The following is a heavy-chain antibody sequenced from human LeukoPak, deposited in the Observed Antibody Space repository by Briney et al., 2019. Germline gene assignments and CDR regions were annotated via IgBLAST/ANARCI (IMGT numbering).Heavy chain of an antibody. CDR2: INHSGST. Sequence: SETLSLTCAVYGGSFSGYYWSWIRQPPGKGLEWIGEINHSGSTNYNPSLKSRVTISVDTSENQFSLKLSSATAADTAVYYCASGPVDTAMVTVDYWGQGTLVTVSS. D-gene: IGHD5-18*01. J-gene: IGHJ4*02. CDR3: ASGPVDTAMVTVDY. CDR1: GGSFSGYY. V-gene: IGHV4-34*01.